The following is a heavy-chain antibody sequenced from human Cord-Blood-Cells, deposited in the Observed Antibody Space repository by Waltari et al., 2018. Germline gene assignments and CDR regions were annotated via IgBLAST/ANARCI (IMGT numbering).Heavy chain of an antibody. CDR1: GGSFSGYY. CDR2: INHSGST. D-gene: IGHD3-3*01. V-gene: IGHV4-34*01. Sequence: CAVYGGSFSGYYWSWIRQPPGKGLEWIGEINHSGSTNYNPSLKSRVTISVDTSKNQFSLKLSSVTAADTAVYYCARASITIFGVVNWFDPWGQGTLVTVSS. CDR3: ARASITIFGVVNWFDP. J-gene: IGHJ5*02.